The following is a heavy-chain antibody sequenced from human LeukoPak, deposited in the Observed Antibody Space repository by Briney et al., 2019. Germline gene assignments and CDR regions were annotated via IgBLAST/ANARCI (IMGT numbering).Heavy chain of an antibody. V-gene: IGHV3-23*01. CDR2: ISGSGSNT. Sequence: GGSLRPSCAASGFTFSTYAMTWVRQAPGEGLEWVSGISGSGSNTYYTDSVKGRFTISRDNSKNTLHLQMNSLRAEDTALYYCVKDRCDRTTCPEVWGQGTLVTVSS. CDR1: GFTFSTYA. D-gene: IGHD1-14*01. J-gene: IGHJ4*02. CDR3: VKDRCDRTTCPEV.